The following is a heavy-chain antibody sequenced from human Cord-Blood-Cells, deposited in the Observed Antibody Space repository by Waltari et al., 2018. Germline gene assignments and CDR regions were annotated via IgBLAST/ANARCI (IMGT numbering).Heavy chain of an antibody. D-gene: IGHD3-9*01. V-gene: IGHV3-9*01. Sequence: EVQLVESGGGVIQPGGSLRLSCAASGFSVSRNYMSWVRQAPGKGLEWVAGISWNSGSIDYADSVNGRFTISRDNAKNSLYLQMNSLRAEDTALYYCAKDICDILTGYDAFDIWGQGTMVTVSS. CDR2: ISWNSGSI. J-gene: IGHJ3*02. CDR1: GFSVSRNY. CDR3: AKDICDILTGYDAFDI.